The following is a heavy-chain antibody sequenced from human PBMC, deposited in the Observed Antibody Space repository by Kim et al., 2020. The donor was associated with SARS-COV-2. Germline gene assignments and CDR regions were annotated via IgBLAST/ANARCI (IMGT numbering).Heavy chain of an antibody. CDR1: GFTFNSYD. Sequence: GGSLRLSCAASGFTFNSYDINWVRQAPGKGLEWVSFISSSGTTIYYADSLKGRFTISRDNAKNSLYLQLNSLRAEDAAVYYCARDWALDVWGQGTTVTISS. V-gene: IGHV3-48*03. CDR2: ISSSGTTI. CDR3: ARDWALDV. D-gene: IGHD3-16*01. J-gene: IGHJ6*02.